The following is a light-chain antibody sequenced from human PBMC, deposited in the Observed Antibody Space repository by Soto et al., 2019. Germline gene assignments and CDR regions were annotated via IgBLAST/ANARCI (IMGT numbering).Light chain of an antibody. V-gene: IGKV3-11*01. CDR3: QQRGSWPPSIT. Sequence: EVVLTQSPATLSLSPGDRATLSCRASQSVSHALAWYQQKPGQAPRLLIHDASSRATGIPARFSGSGSETDFTLTISSLEPEDVAVYYCQQRGSWPPSITFGQGTRLEI. CDR2: DAS. J-gene: IGKJ5*01. CDR1: QSVSHA.